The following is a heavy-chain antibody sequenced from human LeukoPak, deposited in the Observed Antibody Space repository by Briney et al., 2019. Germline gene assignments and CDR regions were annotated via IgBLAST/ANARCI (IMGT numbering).Heavy chain of an antibody. CDR3: ARGHYDVLTSSYKWTPDY. Sequence: GGSLRLSCAASGFTFDDYAMSWVRQTPGKGLEWVSGVNWSGGSTGYADSVKGRLTVSRDNAKNSLSLQMNSLRAEDTAVYYCARGHYDVLTSSYKWTPDYWGQGTLVTVSS. CDR2: VNWSGGST. J-gene: IGHJ4*02. D-gene: IGHD3-9*01. CDR1: GFTFDDYA. V-gene: IGHV3-20*04.